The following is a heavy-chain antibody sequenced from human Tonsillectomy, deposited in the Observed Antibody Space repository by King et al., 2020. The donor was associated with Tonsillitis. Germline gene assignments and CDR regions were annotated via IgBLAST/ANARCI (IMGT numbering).Heavy chain of an antibody. V-gene: IGHV3-30-3*01. CDR3: ARALSGTYPCY. Sequence: QLVQSGGGVVQPGGSLRLSCAASGFTFSSFAMHWVRQAPGKGLEWVAVISYDGSNKSYADSVKGRLTISRDNSKSSLYLQMNSLRAEDTAVYYCARALSGTYPCYWGQGTLVTVSS. D-gene: IGHD1-26*01. J-gene: IGHJ4*02. CDR1: GFTFSSFA. CDR2: ISYDGSNK.